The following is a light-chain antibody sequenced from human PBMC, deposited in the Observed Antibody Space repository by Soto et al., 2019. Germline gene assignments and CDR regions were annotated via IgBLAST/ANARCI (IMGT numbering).Light chain of an antibody. J-gene: IGKJ5*01. CDR1: QGISSY. Sequence: AIRMTQSPSSFSASTGDRLTITCRASQGISSYLAWYQQKPGEGPKPLIYAASTLQSGVPSRFSGSGSGTDFTLTISGLQSEDFATYYCQQYYSYPSITVGQGTRLEIK. V-gene: IGKV1-8*01. CDR2: AAS. CDR3: QQYYSYPSIT.